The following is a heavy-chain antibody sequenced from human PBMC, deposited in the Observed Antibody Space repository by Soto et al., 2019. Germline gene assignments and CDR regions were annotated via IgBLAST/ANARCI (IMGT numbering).Heavy chain of an antibody. J-gene: IGHJ4*02. CDR2: SSVGDAFI. CDR3: TRETVAGITGLDY. Sequence: EVQLLESGGGLVQPGGSLRLSCAASGFNVGAFAVNWVRQAPGKGLEGVSGSSVGDAFIYYADSVRGRFSISREASENILYLQMNSLRVDDTALYYCTRETVAGITGLDYWGPGTLVTVSS. V-gene: IGHV3-23*01. CDR1: GFNVGAFA. D-gene: IGHD1-20*01.